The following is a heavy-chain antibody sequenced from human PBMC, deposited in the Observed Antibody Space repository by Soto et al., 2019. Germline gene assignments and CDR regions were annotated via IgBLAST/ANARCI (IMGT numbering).Heavy chain of an antibody. CDR1: GGTFSSYA. V-gene: IGHV1-69*01. CDR3: ARTDGYKLWGYYYGMDV. D-gene: IGHD3-16*01. CDR2: IIPIFGTA. Sequence: QVQLVQSGAEVKKPGSSVKVSCKASGGTFSSYAISWVRQAPGQGLEWMGGIIPIFGTANYAQKFQGRVTITADESTSTAYMELSSLRSEDTAVYYCARTDGYKLWGYYYGMDVWGQGTTVTVSS. J-gene: IGHJ6*02.